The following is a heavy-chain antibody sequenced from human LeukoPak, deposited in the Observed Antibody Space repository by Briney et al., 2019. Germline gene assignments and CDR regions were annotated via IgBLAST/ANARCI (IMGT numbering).Heavy chain of an antibody. V-gene: IGHV3-23*01. J-gene: IGHJ4*02. CDR1: GFTFSSYA. CDR3: AKDLYYYGSGSYYIADY. D-gene: IGHD3-10*01. CDR2: ISGSGGST. Sequence: PGGSLRLSCAASGFTFSSYAMSWVRQAPGKGLEWVSAISGSGGSTYYADSVKGRFTISRDNSKNTLYLQMNSLRAEDTAVYYCAKDLYYYGSGSYYIADYWGQGTQVTVSS.